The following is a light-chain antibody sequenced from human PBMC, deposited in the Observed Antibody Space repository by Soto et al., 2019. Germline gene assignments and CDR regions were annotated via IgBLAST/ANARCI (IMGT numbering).Light chain of an antibody. V-gene: IGKV3-11*01. CDR2: DAS. CDR1: QSVDTF. Sequence: EIVLTQSPATLSLSPGERATLSCRASQSVDTFLAWYQQRPGQAPRLLIYDASNRATDIPARFSGSGSGTDFTLTISSLEPEDFVVYFCQQRSNWPPWTFGQGTKVE. J-gene: IGKJ1*01. CDR3: QQRSNWPPWT.